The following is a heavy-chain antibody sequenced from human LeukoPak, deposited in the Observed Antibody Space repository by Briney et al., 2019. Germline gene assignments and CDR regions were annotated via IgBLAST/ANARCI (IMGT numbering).Heavy chain of an antibody. CDR3: VRQGGWGGAASLIDF. Sequence: SETLSLTCTVSGVSISTSTHYCAWIRQPPGKGLEWIASMFYGGSTYYNASLRSRVSLSVDTSRNQFSLKLSSVTASDTAIFYCVRQGGWGGAASLIDFWGQGTLVTVSS. D-gene: IGHD2-15*01. V-gene: IGHV4-39*01. CDR2: MFYGGST. CDR1: GVSISTSTHY. J-gene: IGHJ4*02.